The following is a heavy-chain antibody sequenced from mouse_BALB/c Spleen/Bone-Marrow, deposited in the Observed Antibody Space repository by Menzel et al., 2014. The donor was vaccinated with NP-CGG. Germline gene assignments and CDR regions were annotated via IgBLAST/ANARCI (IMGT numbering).Heavy chain of an antibody. CDR3: ARREVYRYGYYAMDY. J-gene: IGHJ4*01. Sequence: VKLVESGPGLVAPSQSLSITCTVSGFSLSRYSVHWVRQPPGKGLEWLGMIWGGGSTDYNSAPKSRLSISKDNSKSQVFLKMNSLQTDDTAMYYCARREVYRYGYYAMDYWGQGTSVTVSS. D-gene: IGHD2-14*01. CDR2: IWGGGST. CDR1: GFSLSRYS. V-gene: IGHV2-6-4*01.